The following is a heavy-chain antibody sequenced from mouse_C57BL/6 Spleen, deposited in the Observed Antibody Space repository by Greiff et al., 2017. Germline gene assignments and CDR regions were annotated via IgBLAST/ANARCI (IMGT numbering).Heavy chain of an antibody. V-gene: IGHV1-82*01. CDR3: ARTGVTTVVARGYFDV. CDR2: IYPGDGDI. J-gene: IGHJ1*03. CDR1: GYAFSSSW. D-gene: IGHD1-1*01. Sequence: QVQLQQSGPELVKPGASVKISCKASGYAFSSSWMNWVKQRPGKGLEWIGRIYPGDGDINYNGKLKGKATLTADKSSSTAYMQLSSLTSEDCAVYFCARTGVTTVVARGYFDVWGTGTTVTVSS.